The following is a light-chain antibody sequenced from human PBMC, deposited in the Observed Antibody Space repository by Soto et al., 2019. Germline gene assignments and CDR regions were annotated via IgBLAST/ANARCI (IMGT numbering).Light chain of an antibody. CDR2: DAS. V-gene: IGKV3-15*01. CDR1: HIVSNN. CDR3: QQYTNWPLT. Sequence: EIVLTQSPATLSVSPGERATLSCRASHIVSNNLAWYQQKPGQAPRLLIYDASTRANGIPARFSGSGSGTEFTLTISSLQSEDFAVYYCQQYTNWPLTFGGGTKVEIK. J-gene: IGKJ4*01.